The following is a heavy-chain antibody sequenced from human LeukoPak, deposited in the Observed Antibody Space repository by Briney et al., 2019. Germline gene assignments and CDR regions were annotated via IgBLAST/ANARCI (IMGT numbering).Heavy chain of an antibody. CDR3: ARCKDYYVSGSYYRPFDY. CDR1: GDSISSSSYY. J-gene: IGHJ4*02. CDR2: IPYSGST. V-gene: IGHV4-39*07. Sequence: AETLSLTCTVSGDSISSSSYYWGWIRQPPGKGLEWIGSIPYSGSTYYNPALKSRVTISVDTSKNQFYLQLSSVTAADTAVYYCARCKDYYVSGSYYRPFDYWGQGTLVPVSS. D-gene: IGHD3-10*01.